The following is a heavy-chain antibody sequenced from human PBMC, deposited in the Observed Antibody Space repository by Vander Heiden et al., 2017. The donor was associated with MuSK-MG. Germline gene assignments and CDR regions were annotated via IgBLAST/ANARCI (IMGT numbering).Heavy chain of an antibody. CDR3: ARYKSGTMFAD. CDR2: VYYSGST. V-gene: IGHV4-39*01. D-gene: IGHD1-7*01. Sequence: QLQLQESGPGLVKPSETLSLTCTVSGDSISTIGYYWGWIHQPPGKGLEWIGNVYYSGSTDYNPSLKSRITISVVTSKNQFSLKVYSVTAADTAVYYCARYKSGTMFADWGQGTLVTVSS. CDR1: GDSISTIGYY. J-gene: IGHJ4*02.